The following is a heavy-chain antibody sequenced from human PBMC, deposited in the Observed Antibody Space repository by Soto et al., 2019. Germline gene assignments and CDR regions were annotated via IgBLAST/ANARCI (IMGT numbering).Heavy chain of an antibody. CDR2: INPKSGGT. V-gene: IGHV1-2*04. J-gene: IGHJ6*02. CDR3: ARGHSTDCSNGVCSFFYNHEMDV. Sequence: QVQLVQSGAEVKKPGASVRVSCKASGYSLTDYHIHWVRQAPGQGLEWLGRINPKSGGTSTAQKFQGWVTTPRDRTIRTVYMELSRLRSDDTAVYFCARGHSTDCSNGVCSFFYNHEMDVWGQGTTVTVSS. D-gene: IGHD2-8*01. CDR1: GYSLTDYH.